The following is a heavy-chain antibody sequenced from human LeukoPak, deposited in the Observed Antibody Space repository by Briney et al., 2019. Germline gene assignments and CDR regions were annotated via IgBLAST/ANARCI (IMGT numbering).Heavy chain of an antibody. D-gene: IGHD3-9*01. Sequence: SDTLSLTCTVSGGSMSGHFWSWSRRPPGKGLENIGYIHSSGSTNYNPSYKSRVTVSLEMSKNQFSLSLSSVTAADTAVYYCARDPGDTDWYNFDFWGQGILVTVSS. CDR3: ARDPGDTDWYNFDF. CDR2: IHSSGST. V-gene: IGHV4-59*11. CDR1: GGSMSGHF. J-gene: IGHJ4*02.